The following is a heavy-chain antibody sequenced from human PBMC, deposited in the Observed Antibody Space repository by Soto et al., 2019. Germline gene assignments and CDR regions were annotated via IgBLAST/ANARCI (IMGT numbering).Heavy chain of an antibody. Sequence: SETLSLTCTVSGGSISSGGYYWSWIRQHPGKGLEWIGYIYYSGSTYYNPSLKSRVTISVDTSKNQFSLKLSSVTAADTAVYYCARAPIIAGSYYDSSGYYPSHFDYWGQGTLVTVS. CDR2: IYYSGST. V-gene: IGHV4-31*03. J-gene: IGHJ4*02. CDR1: GGSISSGGYY. D-gene: IGHD3-22*01. CDR3: ARAPIIAGSYYDSSGYYPSHFDY.